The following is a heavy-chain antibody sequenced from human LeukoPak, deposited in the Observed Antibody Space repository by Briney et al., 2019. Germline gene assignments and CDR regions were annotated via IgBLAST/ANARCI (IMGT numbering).Heavy chain of an antibody. CDR1: GFTFSSYW. Sequence: PGGSLRLSCAVSGFTFSSYWMHWVRQAPGKGLEWVSSISSSSSYIYYADSVKGRFTISRDNAKNSLYLQMNSLRAEDTAVYYCARDGNSGWSYYFDYWGQGTLVTVSS. CDR3: ARDGNSGWSYYFDY. V-gene: IGHV3-21*01. D-gene: IGHD6-19*01. J-gene: IGHJ4*02. CDR2: ISSSSSYI.